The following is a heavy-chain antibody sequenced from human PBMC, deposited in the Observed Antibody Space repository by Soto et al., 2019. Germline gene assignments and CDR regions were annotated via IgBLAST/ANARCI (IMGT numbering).Heavy chain of an antibody. CDR3: ARGLGNGVTFGGVIVPYYFDY. D-gene: IGHD3-16*02. J-gene: IGHJ4*02. CDR1: GFSISSYY. CDR2: IYYSGST. V-gene: IGHV4-59*01. Sequence: PSEILSLTSTLSGFSISSYYRSWIRHPPEKRLAWTGNIYYSGSTSYNPSLKSRVTISVDTSKNQFSLKLSSVTAADTAVYYCARGLGNGVTFGGVIVPYYFDYWGQGTLVTVSS.